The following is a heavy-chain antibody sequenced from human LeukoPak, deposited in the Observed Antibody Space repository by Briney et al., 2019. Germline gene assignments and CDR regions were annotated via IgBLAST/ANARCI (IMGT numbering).Heavy chain of an antibody. CDR1: GGPINFY. Sequence: PSETPSLTCSVSGGPINFYWSWIRQSPGKGLEWIGCVHQNGSASYKSSLQRRVTMSVDTSKRQVSLMLNSVTAADTAVYYCARDVRRGLRFNNIYPYFGMDVWGKGTTVIVSA. D-gene: IGHD3-3*01. J-gene: IGHJ6*04. CDR2: VHQNGSA. CDR3: ARDVRRGLRFNNIYPYFGMDV. V-gene: IGHV4-59*01.